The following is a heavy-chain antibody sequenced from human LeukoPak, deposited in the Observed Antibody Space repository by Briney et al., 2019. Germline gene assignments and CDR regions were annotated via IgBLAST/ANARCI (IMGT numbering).Heavy chain of an antibody. CDR1: GCTFTSYD. V-gene: IGHV1-8*01. D-gene: IGHD2-15*01. CDR3: ARGSLLYCSGGSCYGLGFDY. J-gene: IGHJ4*02. Sequence: ASVKVSCKASGCTFTSYDINWVRQATGQGLEWMGWMNPNSGNTGYAQKFQGRVTMTRNTSISTAYMELSSLRSEDTAVYYCARGSLLYCSGGSCYGLGFDYWGQGTLVTVSS. CDR2: MNPNSGNT.